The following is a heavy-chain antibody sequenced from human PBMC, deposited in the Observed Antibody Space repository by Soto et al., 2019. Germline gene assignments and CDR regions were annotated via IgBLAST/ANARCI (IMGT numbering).Heavy chain of an antibody. D-gene: IGHD3-3*01. CDR2: ISSSSSTI. CDR3: ARDFPEYYDFWSGCCDY. Sequence: PGGSLRLSCAASGFTFSSYSMNWVRQAPGKGLEWVSYISSSSSTIYYADSVKGRFTISRDNAKNSLYLQMNSLRDEDTAVYYSARDFPEYYDFWSGCCDYWGQGTLVTVSS. J-gene: IGHJ4*02. V-gene: IGHV3-48*02. CDR1: GFTFSSYS.